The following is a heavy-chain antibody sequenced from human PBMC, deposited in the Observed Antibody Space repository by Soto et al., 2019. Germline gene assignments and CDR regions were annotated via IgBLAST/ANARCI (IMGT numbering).Heavy chain of an antibody. J-gene: IGHJ6*02. D-gene: IGHD2-21*01. V-gene: IGHV3-73*02. CDR2: IRSKANSYAT. Sequence: EVQLVESGGGLVQPGGSLTLSCAGSGFAFSGSTIHWVRQASGKSLEWVGCIRSKANSYATAYAASVKGRFIISRDDSKTTAYLQMSSLKIEDTAVYYCFRVNYFSYHGMDVWRQGTTVTVSS. CDR1: GFAFSGST. CDR3: FRVNYFSYHGMDV.